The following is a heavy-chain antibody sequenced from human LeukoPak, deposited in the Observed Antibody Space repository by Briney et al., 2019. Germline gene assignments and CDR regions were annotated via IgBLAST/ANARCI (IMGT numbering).Heavy chain of an antibody. CDR3: ARDLAPYGGYSIPAY. J-gene: IGHJ4*02. Sequence: ASVKVSCKASGYTFTSYGISWVRQAPGQGLEWVGWINPDTGDTRFAERFPGRVTLTRDTSLSSVYMELDSLTSDDSAVYFCARDLAPYGGYSIPAYWGQGTLVTVSS. CDR1: GYTFTSYG. CDR2: INPDTGDT. V-gene: IGHV1-18*01. D-gene: IGHD4-23*01.